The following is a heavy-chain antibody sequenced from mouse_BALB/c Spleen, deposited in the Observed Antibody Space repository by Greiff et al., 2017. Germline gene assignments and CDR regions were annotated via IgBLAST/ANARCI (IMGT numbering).Heavy chain of an antibody. CDR1: GYTFTSYY. D-gene: IGHD1-2*01. Sequence: VKLQQPGAELVKPGASVKLSCKASGYTFTSYYMYWVKQRPGQGLEWIGGINPSNGGTNFNEKFKSKATLTVDKSSSTAYMQLSSLTSEDSAVYYCTLITTAPYYFDYWGQGTTLTVSS. V-gene: IGHV1S81*02. CDR3: TLITTAPYYFDY. CDR2: INPSNGGT. J-gene: IGHJ2*01.